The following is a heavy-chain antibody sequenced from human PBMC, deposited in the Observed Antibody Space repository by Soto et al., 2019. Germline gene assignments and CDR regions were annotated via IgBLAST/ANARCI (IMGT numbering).Heavy chain of an antibody. D-gene: IGHD3-10*01. CDR3: ARDGPYYYASRMDV. CDR1: GGSISSYY. CDR2: LHSGGDT. Sequence: PSETLSLTCTVSGGSISSYYWSWVRQAPGKGLEWVSVLHSGGDTYYANSVKGRFTISRHDSTNTLFLQMNSLTAEDTAVYYCARDGPYYYASRMDVWGQGTTVTVSS. J-gene: IGHJ6*02. V-gene: IGHV3-53*04.